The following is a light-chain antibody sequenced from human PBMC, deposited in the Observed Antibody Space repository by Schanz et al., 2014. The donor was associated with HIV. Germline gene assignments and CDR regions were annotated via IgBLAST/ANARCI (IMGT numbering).Light chain of an antibody. J-gene: IGKJ3*01. V-gene: IGKV1-9*01. CDR1: ENVRTY. CDR3: QQLNNLPFT. Sequence: DIQMTQSPPSLSASLGARVTITCRASENVRTYVNWYQQKPGEAPNLLIYATSTLQNGVPSRFSGRGSGTSFTLTISSLQPEDFATYYCQQLNNLPFTFGPGTQVDVK. CDR2: ATS.